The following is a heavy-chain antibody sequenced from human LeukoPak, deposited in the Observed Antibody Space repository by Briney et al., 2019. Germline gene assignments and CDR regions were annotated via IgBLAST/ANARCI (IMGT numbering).Heavy chain of an antibody. V-gene: IGHV3-23*01. CDR2: ITAPGDTT. Sequence: PGGSLRLSCVASGFTFNSNAMIWVRQAPGKGLECVSAITAPGDTTFYADSVKGRFTTSRDNSKNILYLLLNNLRAEDTALYYCAKAFGTNGYYQLPIDFWGQGTLVTVSA. J-gene: IGHJ4*02. CDR1: GFTFNSNA. D-gene: IGHD3-22*01. CDR3: AKAFGTNGYYQLPIDF.